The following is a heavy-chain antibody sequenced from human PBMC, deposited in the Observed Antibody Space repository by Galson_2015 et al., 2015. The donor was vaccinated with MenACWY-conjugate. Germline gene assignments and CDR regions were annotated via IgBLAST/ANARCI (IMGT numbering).Heavy chain of an antibody. CDR1: GFTFSSYS. Sequence: SLRLSCAASGFTFSSYSMNWVRQAPGKGLEWVSYISTSSSLIMYADSVKGRFTISRDDAKNSLYLQMNSLRAEDTAVYYCAREVSAVTGADYWGQGTLVTVSS. V-gene: IGHV3-48*04. J-gene: IGHJ4*02. CDR2: ISTSSSLI. D-gene: IGHD3-9*01. CDR3: AREVSAVTGADY.